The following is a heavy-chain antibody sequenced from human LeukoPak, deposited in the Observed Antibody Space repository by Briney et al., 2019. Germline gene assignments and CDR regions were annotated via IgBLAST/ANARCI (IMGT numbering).Heavy chain of an antibody. J-gene: IGHJ5*02. CDR1: GGSFSGYY. Sequence: SETLSLTCAVYGGSFSGYYWSWIRQPPGKGLDWIGEINHSGSTNYNPSLKSRVTISVDTSKNQFSLKLSSVTAADTAVYYCARGLRVPAATNWFDPWGQGTLVTVSS. V-gene: IGHV4-34*01. CDR2: INHSGST. CDR3: ARGLRVPAATNWFDP. D-gene: IGHD2-2*01.